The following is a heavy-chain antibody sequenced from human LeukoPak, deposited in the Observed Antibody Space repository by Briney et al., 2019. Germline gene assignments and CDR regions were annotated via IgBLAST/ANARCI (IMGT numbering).Heavy chain of an antibody. J-gene: IGHJ4*02. D-gene: IGHD6-13*01. V-gene: IGHV3-30*18. CDR3: AKDGEQQLVVDY. Sequence: PGGSLRLSCAASGFTFSSYGMHWVRQAPGKGLEWVAVISSDGSNKYYADSVKGRFTISRDNSKNTLYLQMNSLRAEDTAVYYCAKDGEQQLVVDYWGQGTLVTVSS. CDR1: GFTFSSYG. CDR2: ISSDGSNK.